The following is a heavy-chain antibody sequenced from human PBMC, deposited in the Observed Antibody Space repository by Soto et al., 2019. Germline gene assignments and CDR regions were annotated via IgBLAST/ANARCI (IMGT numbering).Heavy chain of an antibody. D-gene: IGHD6-19*01. V-gene: IGHV4-34*01. CDR2: INHSGST. Sequence: QVQLQQWGAGLLKPSETLSLTCAVYGGSFSGYYWSWIRHSPGKGLEWIGDINHSGSTNYNPSLKSGVTISVDTSKNQFSPRLRSVTAADTAVCYCARRTASGWFFDSWGQGTLIPVSS. CDR1: GGSFSGYY. J-gene: IGHJ4*02. CDR3: ARRTASGWFFDS.